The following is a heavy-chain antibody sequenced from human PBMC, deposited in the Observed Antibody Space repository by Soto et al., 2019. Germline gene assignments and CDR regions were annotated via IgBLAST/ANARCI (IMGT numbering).Heavy chain of an antibody. J-gene: IGHJ4*02. CDR3: ASRGYSGYSLDY. CDR2: ISGRSTYI. Sequence: GGSLRLSCAASGFTFSDYSMNWVRQAPGKGLEWVSSISGRSTYIYYADSLKGRLTISRDNPKSSRYLQMNSLRAEDTAVYYCASRGYSGYSLDYWGQGTLVTVSS. V-gene: IGHV3-21*01. D-gene: IGHD5-12*01. CDR1: GFTFSDYS.